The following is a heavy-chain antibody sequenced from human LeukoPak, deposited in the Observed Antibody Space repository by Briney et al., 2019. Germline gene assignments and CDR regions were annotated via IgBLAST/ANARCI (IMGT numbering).Heavy chain of an antibody. CDR2: ISWNSGSL. Sequence: GGSLRLSCAASGFTFDDYAMHWVRQAPGKGLEWVSGISWNSGSLDYADSVKGRFTISRDNAKNSLYLQMNSLRTEDTAFYYCAKDRGIATSGRYNWFDPWGQGTLFTVSS. J-gene: IGHJ5*02. D-gene: IGHD6-13*01. CDR1: GFTFDDYA. V-gene: IGHV3-9*01. CDR3: AKDRGIATSGRYNWFDP.